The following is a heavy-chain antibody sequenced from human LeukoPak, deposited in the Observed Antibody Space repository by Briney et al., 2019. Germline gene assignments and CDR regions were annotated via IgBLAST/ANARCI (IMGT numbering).Heavy chain of an antibody. V-gene: IGHV3-49*04. CDR2: IRSTLYGGTP. Sequence: GGSLRLSCAASGFSFRSHAMNWVRQAPGKGLEWVGFIRSTLYGGTPEYAASVKGRFTISRDDSEGIAYLQMNSLKTEDTAIYYCTRDQTPYYWGPGTLVTVSS. J-gene: IGHJ4*02. CDR1: GFSFRSHA. CDR3: TRDQTPYY.